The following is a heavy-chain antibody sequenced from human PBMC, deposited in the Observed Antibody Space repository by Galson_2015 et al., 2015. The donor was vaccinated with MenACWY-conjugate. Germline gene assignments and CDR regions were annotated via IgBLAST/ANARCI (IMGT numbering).Heavy chain of an antibody. CDR3: ARDHYGDLDFDY. V-gene: IGHV3-48*02. Sequence: SLRLSCAASGFTFSSYSMNWVRQAPGKGLEWVSYISSGGSTIYYADSVKGRFTISRDNAKYSLYLQMNSLRDEDTAVYYCARDHYGDLDFDYWGQGTLVTVSS. CDR1: GFTFSSYS. J-gene: IGHJ4*02. D-gene: IGHD4-17*01. CDR2: ISSGGSTI.